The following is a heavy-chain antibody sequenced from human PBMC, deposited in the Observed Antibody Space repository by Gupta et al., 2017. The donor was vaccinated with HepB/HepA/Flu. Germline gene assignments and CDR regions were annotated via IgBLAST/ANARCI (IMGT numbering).Heavy chain of an antibody. V-gene: IGHV1-69*01. CDR1: GGTFSSYA. CDR2: ITPIFGTA. D-gene: IGHD3-3*01. Sequence: QVQLVQSGAEVKKPGSSVKVSCKASGGTFSSYAISWVRQAPGQGLEWMGGITPIFGTANYAQKFQGRVTITADESTSTAYMELSSLRSEDTAVYYCARKAEEPPSTQILEPKGGNYYYYMDVWGKGTTVTVSS. J-gene: IGHJ6*03. CDR3: ARKAEEPPSTQILEPKGGNYYYYMDV.